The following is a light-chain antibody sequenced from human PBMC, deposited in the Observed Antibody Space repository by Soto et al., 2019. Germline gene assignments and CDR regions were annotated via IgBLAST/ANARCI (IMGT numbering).Light chain of an antibody. V-gene: IGKV1-16*01. CDR3: QHYNSYSEA. CDR1: QSISNY. CDR2: AAP. J-gene: IGKJ1*01. Sequence: DIQMTQSPSSLSASVGDRVTITCRASQSISNYLNWYQQKPGRAPKLLIYAAPTLQSGVPSRFSGSGSGTEFTLTISSLQPDDFATYYCQHYNSYSEAFGQGTKVDIK.